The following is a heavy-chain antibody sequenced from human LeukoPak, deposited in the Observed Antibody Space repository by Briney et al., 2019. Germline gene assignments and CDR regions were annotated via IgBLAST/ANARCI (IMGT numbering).Heavy chain of an antibody. V-gene: IGHV4-30-4*01. CDR3: ASVYCSGGSCRPHYYYYYGMDV. J-gene: IGHJ6*02. D-gene: IGHD2-15*01. CDR2: IYYSGST. Sequence: SQTLSLTCTVSGGSISSGDYYWSWIRQPPGKGLEWIGYIYYSGSTYYNPSLKSRVTISVDTSKNQFSLKLSSVTAADTAVYYCASVYCSGGSCRPHYYYYYGMDVWGQGATVTVSS. CDR1: GGSISSGDYY.